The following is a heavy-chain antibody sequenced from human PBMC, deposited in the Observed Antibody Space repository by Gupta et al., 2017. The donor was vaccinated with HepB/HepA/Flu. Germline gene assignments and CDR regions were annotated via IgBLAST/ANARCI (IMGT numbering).Heavy chain of an antibody. Sequence: EVRLVESGGGLVQPGGSLRLSCVASQFTFSSYAMTWVRQAPGKGLEWVATITGSGGSTYYADSGKGRFTISSDVSKNTLYLQMSGLRAEDTAVYYCAKRALTIGDSFSDNWFDPWGQGALVIVSS. D-gene: IGHD2-21*02. J-gene: IGHJ5*02. CDR2: ITGSGGST. CDR1: QFTFSSYA. V-gene: IGHV3-23*04. CDR3: AKRALTIGDSFSDNWFDP.